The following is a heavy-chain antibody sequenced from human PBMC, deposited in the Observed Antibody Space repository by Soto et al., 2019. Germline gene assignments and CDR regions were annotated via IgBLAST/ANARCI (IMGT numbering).Heavy chain of an antibody. V-gene: IGHV4-30-2*01. J-gene: IGHJ6*02. CDR3: LRSYPMVRGVPRYYYRMEF. Sequence: SETLSLTCAVSGGSISSGGYSWSWIRHPPGKGLEWIGYIYHSGSTYYTPSLKSRVTISVDRSKNQFSLKLRSVTAAETAVYSCLRSYPMVRGVPRYYYRMEFWGQRTAV. D-gene: IGHD3-10*01. CDR2: IYHSGST. CDR1: GGSISSGGYS.